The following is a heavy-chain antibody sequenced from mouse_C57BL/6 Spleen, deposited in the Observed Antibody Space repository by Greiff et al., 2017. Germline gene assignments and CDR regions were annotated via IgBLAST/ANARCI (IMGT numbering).Heavy chain of an antibody. V-gene: IGHV1-69*01. Sequence: QVQLQQPGAELVMPGASVKLSCKASGYTFTSYWMHWVKQRPGQGLEWLGEIDPSDSYTNYNQKFKGKSTLTVDKSSSTTYMQLSRLTSEDSAVYYGARYYYGYYYAMDYWGQGTSVTVSS. D-gene: IGHD1-1*01. CDR3: ARYYYGYYYAMDY. CDR2: IDPSDSYT. CDR1: GYTFTSYW. J-gene: IGHJ4*01.